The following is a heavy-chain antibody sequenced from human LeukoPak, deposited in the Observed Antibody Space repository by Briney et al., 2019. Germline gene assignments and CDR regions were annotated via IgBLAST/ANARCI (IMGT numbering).Heavy chain of an antibody. CDR2: INAGNGNT. Sequence: ASVKVSCTASGYTFTSYAMHWVRQAPGQRLEWMGWINAGNGNTKYSQKFQGRVTITRDTSASTAYMELSSLRSEDTAVYYCAGRYGSGSYYTMRYWGQGTLVTVSS. CDR3: AGRYGSGSYYTMRY. V-gene: IGHV1-3*01. CDR1: GYTFTSYA. J-gene: IGHJ4*02. D-gene: IGHD3-10*01.